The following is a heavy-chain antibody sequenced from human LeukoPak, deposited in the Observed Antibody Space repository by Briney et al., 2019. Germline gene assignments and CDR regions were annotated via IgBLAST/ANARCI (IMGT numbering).Heavy chain of an antibody. D-gene: IGHD2-2*01. CDR1: GYTFTDYY. J-gene: IGHJ5*02. CDR2: VDPEDGET. CDR3: ARQTGIVVPAAMRGWFDP. V-gene: IGHV1-69-2*01. Sequence: ASVKISCKVSGYTFTDYYMHWVQQAPGKGLEWMGLVDPEDGETIYAEKFQGRVTITADTSTDTAYMELSSLRSEDTAVYYCARQTGIVVPAAMRGWFDPWGQGTLVTVSS.